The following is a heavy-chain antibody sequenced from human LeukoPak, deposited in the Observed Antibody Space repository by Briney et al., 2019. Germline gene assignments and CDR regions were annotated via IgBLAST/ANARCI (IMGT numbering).Heavy chain of an antibody. CDR1: GGTFSRNT. Sequence: ASVTVSCKASGGTFSRNTVTWVRQAPGQGLVWMGGIIPMFGTPNYAQNFRGRVTVTTDESTSTASMELTSLRSEDTAVYYCARVSVDSGYYYLDLWGQGTLVTVSS. J-gene: IGHJ4*02. CDR2: IIPMFGTP. CDR3: ARVSVDSGYYYLDL. D-gene: IGHD3-22*01. V-gene: IGHV1-69*05.